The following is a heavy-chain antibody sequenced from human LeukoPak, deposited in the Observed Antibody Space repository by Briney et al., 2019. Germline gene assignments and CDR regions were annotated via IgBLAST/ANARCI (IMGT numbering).Heavy chain of an antibody. J-gene: IGHJ3*02. CDR1: GGSFGGYY. CDR3: ARVAAAGTDPGAFDI. D-gene: IGHD6-13*01. Sequence: SETPSLTCVVYGGSFGGYYWSWIRQPPGKGLEWIGEINHSGNTNDNPSHKSRATISVDTSKNQFSLKLRSVTAADTAVYYCARVAAAGTDPGAFDIWGQGTMVTVSS. V-gene: IGHV4-34*04. CDR2: INHSGNT.